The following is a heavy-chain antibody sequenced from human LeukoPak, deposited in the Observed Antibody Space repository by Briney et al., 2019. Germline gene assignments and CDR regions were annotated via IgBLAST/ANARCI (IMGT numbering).Heavy chain of an antibody. D-gene: IGHD3-22*01. V-gene: IGHV4-59*08. Sequence: SETLSLTCTVSGGPISSYYWSWIRQPPGKGLEWIGYIYYSGYTDYNPSLKSRVTMSVDTSKNQFSLKLSSVTAADTAVYYCATLQSSGYDYSDYWGQGIQVTVSS. CDR2: IYYSGYT. CDR1: GGPISSYY. CDR3: ATLQSSGYDYSDY. J-gene: IGHJ4*02.